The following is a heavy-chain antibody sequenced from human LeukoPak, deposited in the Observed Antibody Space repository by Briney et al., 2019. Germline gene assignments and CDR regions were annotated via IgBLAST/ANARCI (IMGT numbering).Heavy chain of an antibody. J-gene: IGHJ6*03. Sequence: GGSLRLSCAASGFTFSTFAMIWVRQPPGKGLEWVSSIFPSGGEIHYADSVRGRFTISRDNSKSTLSLQMNSLRAEDTAIYYCAKLTNSSSSGWPPGYYYYMDVWGKGTTVTVSS. D-gene: IGHD6-6*01. V-gene: IGHV3-23*01. CDR2: IFPSGGEI. CDR3: AKLTNSSSSGWPPGYYYYMDV. CDR1: GFTFSTFA.